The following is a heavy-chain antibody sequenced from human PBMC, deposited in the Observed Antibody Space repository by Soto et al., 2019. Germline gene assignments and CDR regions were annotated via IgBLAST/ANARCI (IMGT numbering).Heavy chain of an antibody. J-gene: IGHJ4*02. CDR3: ARGLTQKDYDILTGYSTDFDY. CDR1: GFTFGDYY. V-gene: IGHV3-11*05. Sequence: PGGSLRLSCAASGFTFGDYYMSWIRQAPGKGLEWVSYISSSSSYTNYADSVKGRFTISRDNAKNSLYLQMNSLRAEDTAVYYCARGLTQKDYDILTGYSTDFDYWGQGTLVTVSS. CDR2: ISSSSSYT. D-gene: IGHD3-9*01.